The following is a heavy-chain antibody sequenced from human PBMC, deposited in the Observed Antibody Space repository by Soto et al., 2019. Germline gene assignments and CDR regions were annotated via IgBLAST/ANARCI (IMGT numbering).Heavy chain of an antibody. V-gene: IGHV3-23*01. CDR1: GFTFSSYA. J-gene: IGHJ6*02. Sequence: GGSLRLSCAASGFTFSSYAMSWVRQAPGKGLEWVSAISGSGGSTYYADSVKGRFTISRDNSKNTLYLQMNSLRAEDTAVYYCAKEIVAAAGTSVDYYYGMDVWGQGTTVTVSS. CDR3: AKEIVAAAGTSVDYYYGMDV. CDR2: ISGSGGST. D-gene: IGHD6-13*01.